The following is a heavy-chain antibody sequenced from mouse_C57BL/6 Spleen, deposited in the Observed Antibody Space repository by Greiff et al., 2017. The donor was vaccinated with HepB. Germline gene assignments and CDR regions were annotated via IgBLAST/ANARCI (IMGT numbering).Heavy chain of an antibody. CDR1: GFNIKDDY. V-gene: IGHV14-4*01. D-gene: IGHD2-1*01. CDR2: IDPENGDT. CDR3: TTSVNYVGAMDY. Sequence: EVQLQQSGAELVRPGASVKLSCTASGFNIKDDYMHWVKQRPEQGLEWIGWIDPENGDTEYASKFQGKATITADTSSNTAYLQLSRLTSEDTAVYYWTTSVNYVGAMDYWGQGTSVTVSS. J-gene: IGHJ4*01.